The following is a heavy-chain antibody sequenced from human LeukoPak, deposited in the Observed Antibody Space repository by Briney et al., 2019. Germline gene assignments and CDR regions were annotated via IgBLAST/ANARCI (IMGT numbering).Heavy chain of an antibody. CDR2: INPNNGDT. V-gene: IGHV1-2*02. CDR1: GYTFTGYY. CDR3: ARGVAGVYFYYYMDV. J-gene: IGHJ6*03. Sequence: ASVTVSCKASGYTFTGYYMHWVRQAPGQGLEWMGWINPNNGDTHYVQKFQSTVTMTMDTSISTAYMELSSLRSDDTAVYYCARGVAGVYFYYYMDVWGKGTTVTVSS. D-gene: IGHD1-14*01.